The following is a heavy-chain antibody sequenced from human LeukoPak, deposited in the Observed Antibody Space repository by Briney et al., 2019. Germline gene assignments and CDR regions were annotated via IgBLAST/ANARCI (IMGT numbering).Heavy chain of an antibody. CDR1: GYTFTSYG. J-gene: IGHJ6*02. D-gene: IGHD3-9*01. V-gene: IGHV1-18*01. CDR3: AREGLRYFDWLLPGEGYYYGMDV. Sequence: ASVKVSCKASGYTFTSYGISWVRQAPGQGLEWMGWISAYNGNTNYARKLQGRVTMTTDTSTSTAYMELRSLRSDDTAVYYCAREGLRYFDWLLPGEGYYYGMDVWGQGTTVTVSS. CDR2: ISAYNGNT.